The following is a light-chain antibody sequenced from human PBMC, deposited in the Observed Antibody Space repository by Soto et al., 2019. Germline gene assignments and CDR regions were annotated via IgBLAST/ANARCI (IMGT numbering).Light chain of an antibody. Sequence: VGDSVTITCQASQGISTYVNWYQQKTGKAPKILIYDTSNLEPGVPSRFSGSRSGTHFTFTITSLQPEDFATYYCQQYADVPLTFGGGTKVDIK. CDR1: QGISTY. CDR2: DTS. J-gene: IGKJ4*01. V-gene: IGKV1-33*01. CDR3: QQYADVPLT.